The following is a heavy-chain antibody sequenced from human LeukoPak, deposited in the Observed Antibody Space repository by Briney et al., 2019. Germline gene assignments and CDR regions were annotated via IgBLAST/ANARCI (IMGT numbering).Heavy chain of an antibody. V-gene: IGHV4-30-4*01. CDR3: ARVNHVYCSTAACFRAVGFDP. D-gene: IGHD2-15*01. CDR2: ISYSGSA. Sequence: PSQTLSLTCIVSGGTIGRGDYFWTWLRQPPGKGLEWIGYISYSGSAHYNPSLKSRLNISIDRSKTQFSLSLTSVTAADTAVYYCARVNHVYCSTAACFRAVGFDPWGQGTLVTVSS. CDR1: GGTIGRGDYF. J-gene: IGHJ5*02.